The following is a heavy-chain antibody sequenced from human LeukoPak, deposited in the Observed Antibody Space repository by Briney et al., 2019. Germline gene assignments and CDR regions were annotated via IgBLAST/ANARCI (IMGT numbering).Heavy chain of an antibody. D-gene: IGHD3-9*01. Sequence: ASVKVSCKASGYTFTSYGISWVRQAPGQGLEWMGWISAYNGNTNYAQKLQGRVTMTTDTSTSTAYMELRSLRSDDTAVYYCARHYDILTGYIDYFDYWGQGTLVTVSS. V-gene: IGHV1-18*01. CDR2: ISAYNGNT. CDR3: ARHYDILTGYIDYFDY. J-gene: IGHJ4*02. CDR1: GYTFTSYG.